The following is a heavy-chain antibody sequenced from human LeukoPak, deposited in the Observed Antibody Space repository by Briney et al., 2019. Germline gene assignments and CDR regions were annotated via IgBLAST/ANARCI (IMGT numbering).Heavy chain of an antibody. CDR3: AKGQTGAPSFYYFFYLDG. CDR1: GFTFRGYA. Sequence: PGGSLRLSCAASGFTFRGYAMAWVRQAPGKGLEWVSTIPDSGDVTYYTDSVKGRFTISRDNSKNTLYLQMHSLTAEDTALYFCAKGQTGAPSFYYFFYLDGWGKGSTVIVSS. CDR2: IPDSGDVT. J-gene: IGHJ6*03. D-gene: IGHD2-8*02. V-gene: IGHV3-23*01.